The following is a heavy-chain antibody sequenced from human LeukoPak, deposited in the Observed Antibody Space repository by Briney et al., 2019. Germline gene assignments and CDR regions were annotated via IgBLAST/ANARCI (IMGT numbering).Heavy chain of an antibody. CDR1: GGSISSYY. CDR3: ARSMNVVTKAFDI. Sequence: SETLSLTCTVSGGSISSYYWSWIRQPPGKGLEWIGYIYYSGSTHYNPSLKSRVTISVDKSKNQFSLNLSSVTAADTAVYYCARSMNVVTKAFDIWGQGTMVTVSS. V-gene: IGHV4-59*12. J-gene: IGHJ3*02. CDR2: IYYSGST. D-gene: IGHD2-21*02.